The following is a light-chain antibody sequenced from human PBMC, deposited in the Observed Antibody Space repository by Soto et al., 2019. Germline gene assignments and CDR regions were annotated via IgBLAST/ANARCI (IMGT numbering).Light chain of an antibody. CDR2: GAS. V-gene: IGKV3-15*01. CDR1: QSVGSN. J-gene: IGKJ1*01. CDR3: QQYNNWPPT. Sequence: EIVMTQSPGTLSASPGERATLSCRVSQSVGSNLAWYQQKPGQAPRLLIYGASTRATGIPARFSGSGSGTEFTLSIGSLQSEDFAVYYCQQYNNWPPTFGQGTKVDIK.